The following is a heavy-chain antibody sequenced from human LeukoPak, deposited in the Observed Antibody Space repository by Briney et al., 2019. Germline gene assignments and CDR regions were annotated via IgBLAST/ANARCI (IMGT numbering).Heavy chain of an antibody. Sequence: GGSLRLSCAASGVTFTDHYMDWVRQAPGKGLEWIGRITNTPNNYASQYAASVRGRFTISRDDSKSSLFLQMNSLKSEDTAIYFCARDTATALDYWGQGTLVTVSS. J-gene: IGHJ4*02. CDR3: ARDTATALDY. V-gene: IGHV3-72*01. CDR2: ITNTPNNYAS. D-gene: IGHD6-13*01. CDR1: GVTFTDHY.